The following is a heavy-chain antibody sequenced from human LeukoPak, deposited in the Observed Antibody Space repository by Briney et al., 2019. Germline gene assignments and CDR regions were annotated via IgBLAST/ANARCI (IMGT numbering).Heavy chain of an antibody. Sequence: SGPTLVNPTQTLTLTCTFSGFSLSTSGVGVGWIRQPPGKALEWLALIYWNDDKRYSPSLKSRLTITKDTSKNQVLLTMTNMDPVDTATYYCAHINKWLRLLDDWFDPWGQGTLVTVSS. CDR3: AHINKWLRLLDDWFDP. D-gene: IGHD5-12*01. CDR1: GFSLSTSGVG. V-gene: IGHV2-5*01. CDR2: IYWNDDK. J-gene: IGHJ5*02.